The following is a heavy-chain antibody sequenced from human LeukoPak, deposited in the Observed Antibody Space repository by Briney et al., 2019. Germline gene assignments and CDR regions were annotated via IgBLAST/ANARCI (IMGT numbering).Heavy chain of an antibody. D-gene: IGHD3-3*01. CDR3: ARSGYQWRFFDY. J-gene: IGHJ4*02. CDR2: IIPILGIA. V-gene: IGHV1-69*02. CDR1: GGTFSSYT. Sequence: SVKVSCKASGGTFSSYTISWVRQAPGQGLEWMGRIIPILGIANYAQKFQGRVTITADKSTSTVYMQLSSLRSEDTAVYYCARSGYQWRFFDYWGQGTLVTVSS.